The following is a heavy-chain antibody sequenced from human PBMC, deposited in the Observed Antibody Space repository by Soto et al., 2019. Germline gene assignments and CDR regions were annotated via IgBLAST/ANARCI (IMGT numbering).Heavy chain of an antibody. CDR2: IWFDESRK. D-gene: IGHD1-26*01. J-gene: IGHJ4*02. CDR1: GFPLTDYG. CDR3: ASERGSSYFDY. V-gene: IGHV3-33*01. Sequence: QVQLVESGGGVVQPGKSLRLSCDVSGFPLTDYGMYWVRQAPGEGLEWVAVIWFDESRKYYADSVKGRFTISRDTSKNTVYLQMNSLRVEDTAVYYCASERGSSYFDYWGQGTLVTVSS.